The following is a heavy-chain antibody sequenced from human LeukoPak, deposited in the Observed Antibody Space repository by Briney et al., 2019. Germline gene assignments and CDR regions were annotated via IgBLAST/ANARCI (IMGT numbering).Heavy chain of an antibody. CDR3: ARAIVGMAGSFDY. CDR2: VYWNGGST. CDR1: GFTFDDYG. J-gene: IGHJ4*02. Sequence: GGSLRLSCAASGFTFDDYGMSWVRQAPGKGLEWVSGVYWNGGSTGYADSVMGRFTISRDNAKNSLYLQMNSLRAEDTALYYCARAIVGMAGSFDYWGQGTLVTVSS. D-gene: IGHD3-22*01. V-gene: IGHV3-20*04.